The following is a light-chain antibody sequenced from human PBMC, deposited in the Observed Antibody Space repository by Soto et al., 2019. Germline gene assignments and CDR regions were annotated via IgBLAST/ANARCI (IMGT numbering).Light chain of an antibody. V-gene: IGLV2-14*01. CDR2: DVS. CDR1: SSDVGGYNY. Sequence: QSALTQPASVSGSPGQSITLSCTGTSSDVGGYNYVSWYQQHPGKAPKLMIYDVSNRPSGVSNRFSGSKSGNTASLTISGLQAEDEADYYCSSYTSSSTPGIVFGTGTKLTVL. CDR3: SSYTSSSTPGIV. J-gene: IGLJ1*01.